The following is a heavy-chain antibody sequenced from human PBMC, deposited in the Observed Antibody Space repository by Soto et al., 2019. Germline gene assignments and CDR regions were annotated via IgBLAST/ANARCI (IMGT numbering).Heavy chain of an antibody. D-gene: IGHD4-17*01. CDR3: ARALSYGDYIRY. CDR2: INAGNGNT. J-gene: IGHJ4*02. V-gene: IGHV1-3*01. Sequence: QVQLVQSGAEVKKPGASVKVSCKASGYTFTSYAMHWVRQAPGXXXXWMGWINAGNGNTKYSQKFQGRVTITRDTSASTAYMELSSLRSEDTAVYYCARALSYGDYIRYWGQGTLVTVSS. CDR1: GYTFTSYA.